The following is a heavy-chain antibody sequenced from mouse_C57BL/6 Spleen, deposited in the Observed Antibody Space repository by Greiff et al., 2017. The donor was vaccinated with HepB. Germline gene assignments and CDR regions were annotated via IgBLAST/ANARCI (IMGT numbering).Heavy chain of an antibody. J-gene: IGHJ2*01. Sequence: VQLQQSGAELVRPGASVKLSCKASGYTFTDYYINWVKQRPGQGLEWIARIYPGSGNTYYNEKFKGKATLTAEKSSSTAYMQLSSLTSEDSAVFVCAREGYCDYWGQGTTLTVAS. CDR2: IYPGSGNT. CDR3: AREGYCDY. CDR1: GYTFTDYY. V-gene: IGHV1-76*01.